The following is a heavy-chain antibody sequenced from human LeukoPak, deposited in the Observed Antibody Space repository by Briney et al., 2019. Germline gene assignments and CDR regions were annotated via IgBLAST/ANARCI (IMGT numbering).Heavy chain of an antibody. J-gene: IGHJ4*02. CDR3: ARGWGGVVDY. D-gene: IGHD2-15*01. Sequence: PSETLSLTCAVYGGSFSGYYWSWIRQPPGKGLEWIGEINHSGSTNYNPSLKSRVTISVDTSKNQFSLKLSSVTAADTAVYYCARGWGGVVDYWGQGTLVTVSS. V-gene: IGHV4-34*01. CDR2: INHSGST. CDR1: GGSFSGYY.